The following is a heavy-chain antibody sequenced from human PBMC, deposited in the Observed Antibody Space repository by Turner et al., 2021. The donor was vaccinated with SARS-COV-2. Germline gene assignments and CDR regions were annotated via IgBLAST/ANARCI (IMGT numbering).Heavy chain of an antibody. CDR1: GFTVSSNY. CDR3: ARGGEDKLIDYYGMDV. CDR2: ISSGGRT. Sequence: EVQLLETGVGLIQPGGSLRLSCSASGFTVSSNYMSWARQDPGREREWVSVISSGGRTNYEDSVKGRLIISRENTKNTQYLQMNSLRAEEKAVYYCARGGEDKLIDYYGMDVWGQGTTVTVSS. D-gene: IGHD3-16*01. J-gene: IGHJ6*02. V-gene: IGHV3-53*02.